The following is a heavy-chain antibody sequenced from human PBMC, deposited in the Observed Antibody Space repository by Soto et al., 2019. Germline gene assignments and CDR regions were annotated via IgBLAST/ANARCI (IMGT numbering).Heavy chain of an antibody. J-gene: IGHJ2*01. D-gene: IGHD5-12*01. V-gene: IGHV1-69*06. Sequence: QVQLVQSGAEVKKPGSSVKVSCTASGGTFSSYAISWVRQAPGQGLEWMGGIIPIFGTANYAQKFQGRVTITADKSTSTAYMELSSLRSEDTAVYYCARDWRDGYNYGWYFDLWGRGTLVTVSS. CDR3: ARDWRDGYNYGWYFDL. CDR1: GGTFSSYA. CDR2: IIPIFGTA.